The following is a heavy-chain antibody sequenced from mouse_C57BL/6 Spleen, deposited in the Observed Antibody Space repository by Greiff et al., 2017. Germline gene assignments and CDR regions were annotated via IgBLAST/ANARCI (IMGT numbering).Heavy chain of an antibody. J-gene: IGHJ3*01. CDR3: ARDNYVVFAY. V-gene: IGHV1-76*01. Sequence: QVQLKESGAELVRPGASVKLSCKASGYTFTDYYINWVKQRPGQGLEWIARIYPGSGNTYYNEKFKGKATLTAEKSSSTAYMQLSSLTSEDSAVYFCARDNYVVFAYWGQGTLVTVSA. CDR2: IYPGSGNT. CDR1: GYTFTDYY. D-gene: IGHD1-3*01.